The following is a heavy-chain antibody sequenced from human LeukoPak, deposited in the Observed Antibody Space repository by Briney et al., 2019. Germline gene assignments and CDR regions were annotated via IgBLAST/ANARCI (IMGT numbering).Heavy chain of an antibody. CDR2: IFHTGST. V-gene: IGHV4-38-2*02. D-gene: IGHD3-10*01. Sequence: SETLSLTCTVSGDSISSGNYWGWIRQPPGKGLAWIGSIFHTGSTYYNLSLKSRVTISVDTSKNQFSLRLSSVTAADTAVYYCASTPLYYYGSGSRVDGAFDIWGQGTMVTVSS. CDR1: GDSISSGNY. CDR3: ASTPLYYYGSGSRVDGAFDI. J-gene: IGHJ3*02.